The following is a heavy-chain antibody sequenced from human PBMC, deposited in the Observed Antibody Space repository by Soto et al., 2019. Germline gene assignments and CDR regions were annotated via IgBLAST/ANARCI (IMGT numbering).Heavy chain of an antibody. Sequence: ASVKVSCKASGYTFTSYYMHWVRQAPGQGLEWMGIINPSGGSTSYAESVKGRFTISRDNSKNTVFLQMKSLRAEDTAIYYCGRHQDSSTWYIYPIDYWGQGTLVTVSS. V-gene: IGHV1-46*04. CDR2: INPSGGST. J-gene: IGHJ4*02. CDR1: GYTFTSYY. CDR3: GRHQDSSTWYIYPIDY. D-gene: IGHD6-13*01.